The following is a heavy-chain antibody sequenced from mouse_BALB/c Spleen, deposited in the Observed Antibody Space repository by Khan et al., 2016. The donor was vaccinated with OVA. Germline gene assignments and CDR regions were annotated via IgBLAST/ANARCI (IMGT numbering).Heavy chain of an antibody. CDR1: GFTFSTYA. D-gene: IGHD2-10*01. CDR3: ARQTYSPFAY. J-gene: IGHJ3*01. V-gene: IGHV5-6*01. Sequence: EVELVESGGDLVKPGGSLKLSCAASGFTFSTYALSWVRQTPDKRLEWVATINTGGDYIYYTDSVKGRFTISRDNAKNILYLQISSLRSDDTAMYYCARQTYSPFAYWGHGTLVTVSA. CDR2: INTGGDYI.